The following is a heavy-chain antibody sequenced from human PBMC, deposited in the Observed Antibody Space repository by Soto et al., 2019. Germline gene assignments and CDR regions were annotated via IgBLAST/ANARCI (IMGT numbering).Heavy chain of an antibody. CDR3: ARDRGCTNGVCGRIDAFDI. J-gene: IGHJ3*02. CDR1: GGSWSRYY. Sequence: LETLSLACTVSGGSWSRYYGEGILEPLGKGADWIGYIYYSGSTNYHPSLKSRVTISVDTSKNQFSLKLSSGTAADTAVYYCARDRGCTNGVCGRIDAFDIWGQGTMVT. CDR2: IYYSGST. D-gene: IGHD2-8*01. V-gene: IGHV4-59*13.